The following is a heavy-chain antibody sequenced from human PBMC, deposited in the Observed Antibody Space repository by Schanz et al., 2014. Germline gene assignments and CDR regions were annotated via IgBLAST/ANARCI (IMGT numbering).Heavy chain of an antibody. D-gene: IGHD6-13*01. Sequence: QAQLMESGGGVVQPGTSLILSCSVSGFSLNTYGIHWFRQPAGKGLEWVAVIWNNGVTKYYADSVRGRFTISRDRFQNTLYLRMSSLRAEDTAVYYCAREEGWGIAAAGRKHYYYGMDVWGQGTTVTVSS. CDR3: AREEGWGIAAAGRKHYYYGMDV. CDR2: IWNNGVTK. V-gene: IGHV3-33*01. J-gene: IGHJ6*02. CDR1: GFSLNTYG.